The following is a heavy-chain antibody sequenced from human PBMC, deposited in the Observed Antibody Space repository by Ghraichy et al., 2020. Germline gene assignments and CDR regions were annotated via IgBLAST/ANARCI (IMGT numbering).Heavy chain of an antibody. CDR1: GFTFSRYS. Sequence: GGSLRLSCAVSGFTFSRYSMNWVRQAPGKGLEWLSYISSRSTTIFYADSVKGRFTISRDNAKNSLFLQMNSLRDEDTAVYYCARDFSSPYYGMDAWGQGTTVTVSS. J-gene: IGHJ6*02. V-gene: IGHV3-48*02. CDR2: ISSRSTTI. CDR3: ARDFSSPYYGMDA.